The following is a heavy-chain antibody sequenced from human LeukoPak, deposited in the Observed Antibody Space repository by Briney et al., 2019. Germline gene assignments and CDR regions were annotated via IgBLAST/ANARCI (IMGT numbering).Heavy chain of an antibody. D-gene: IGHD2-21*02. CDR3: ASMEGDDY. Sequence: GGSLRLSCAASGLTFSSYSMNWVRQAPGKGPEWVSSISSSSSYIYYADSVKGRFTISRDNAKNSLYLQMNSLRAEDTAVYYCASMEGDDYWGQGTLVTVSS. J-gene: IGHJ4*02. V-gene: IGHV3-21*01. CDR2: ISSSSSYI. CDR1: GLTFSSYS.